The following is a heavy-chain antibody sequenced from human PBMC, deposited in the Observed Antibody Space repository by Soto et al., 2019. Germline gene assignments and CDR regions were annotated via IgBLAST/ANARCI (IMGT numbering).Heavy chain of an antibody. Sequence: EVQLLESGGGLVEPGGSLRLSCAASGFTFSNYAMSWVRQAPGKGLEWVSSISGSGGNTHYADSVKGRFTISRDNSKNTLYLQMDSLRAEDTAVYYCAKHLSYYYYAMDVWGQGTTVTVS. CDR3: AKHLSYYYYAMDV. V-gene: IGHV3-23*01. CDR2: ISGSGGNT. J-gene: IGHJ6*02. CDR1: GFTFSNYA.